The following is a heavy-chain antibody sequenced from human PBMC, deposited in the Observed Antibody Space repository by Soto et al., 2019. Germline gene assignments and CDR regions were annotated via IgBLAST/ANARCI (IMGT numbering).Heavy chain of an antibody. J-gene: IGHJ4*02. CDR2: VFPDDSET. Sequence: GESLKISCQASGYTFTSFWIGWVRQTPGKGLEWMGIVFPDDSETRYSPSFQGQVTISADKSISTAYLQWNSLKASDTAMYYCVRQPYCSATICYVFDHWGQGTLVTVSS. CDR3: VRQPYCSATICYVFDH. CDR1: GYTFTSFW. D-gene: IGHD2-2*01. V-gene: IGHV5-51*01.